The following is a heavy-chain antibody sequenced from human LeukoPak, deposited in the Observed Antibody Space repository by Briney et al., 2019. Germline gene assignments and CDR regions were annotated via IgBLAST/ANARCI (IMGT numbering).Heavy chain of an antibody. CDR3: ARGDQGELGYYGGFDY. Sequence: SQTLSLTCTVSGGSISSGDYYWSWIRQPPGKGLEWIGYIYYSGSTNYNPSLKSRVTMSVDTSKNQFSLKLSSGTAAYTAVYYCARGDQGELGYYGGFDYWGQGTLVSVSS. CDR2: IYYSGST. V-gene: IGHV4-30-4*08. J-gene: IGHJ4*02. CDR1: GGSISSGDYY. D-gene: IGHD4-17*01.